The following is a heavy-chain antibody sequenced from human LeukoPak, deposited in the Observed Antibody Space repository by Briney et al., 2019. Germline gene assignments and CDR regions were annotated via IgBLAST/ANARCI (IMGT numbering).Heavy chain of an antibody. D-gene: IGHD2-2*01. CDR1: GGTFSSYA. CDR3: ARSDLGYCSSTSCYASEGYYYYGMDV. Sequence: GSSVKVSCKASGGTFSSYAISWVRQAPGQGLEWMGGIIPIFGTANYAQKFQGRVTITADESTSTAYMEPSSLRSEDTAVYYCARSDLGYCSSTSCYASEGYYYYGMDVWGKGTTVTVSS. CDR2: IIPIFGTA. J-gene: IGHJ6*04. V-gene: IGHV1-69*01.